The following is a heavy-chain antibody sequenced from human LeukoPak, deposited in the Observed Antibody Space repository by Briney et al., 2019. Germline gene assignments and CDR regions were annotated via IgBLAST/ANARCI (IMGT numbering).Heavy chain of an antibody. V-gene: IGHV3-48*04. CDR3: ARDSSSWYLADAFDI. D-gene: IGHD6-13*01. J-gene: IGHJ3*02. CDR1: GFTFSSYS. CDR2: ISSSSTI. Sequence: GGSLRLSCAASGFTFSSYSMNWVRQAPGKGLEWVSHISSSSTIYYADSVKGRFTISRDNAKNSLYLQMNSLRAEDTAVYYCARDSSSWYLADAFDIWGQGTMVTVSS.